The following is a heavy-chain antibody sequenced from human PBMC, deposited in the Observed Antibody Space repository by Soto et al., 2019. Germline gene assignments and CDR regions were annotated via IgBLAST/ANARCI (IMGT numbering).Heavy chain of an antibody. CDR3: ARLDYGVYARFVY. CDR2: MNPNSGNT. V-gene: IGHV1-8*01. CDR1: GYTFTSHD. D-gene: IGHD4-17*01. J-gene: IGHJ4*02. Sequence: QVQLVQSGAEVKKSGASVKVSCKASGYTFTSHDINWVRQATGQGLEWMGWMNPNSGNTGYAQKFQGRVTMTRNTSISTVYMELSSLRSEDTAVYYCARLDYGVYARFVYWGQGTLVTVSS.